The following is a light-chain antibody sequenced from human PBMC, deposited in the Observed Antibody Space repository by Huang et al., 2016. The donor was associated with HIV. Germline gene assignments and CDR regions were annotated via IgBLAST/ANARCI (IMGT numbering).Light chain of an antibody. Sequence: IQMTQSPTSLSASVGDRVSIACRASQSISTYLNWYHQKPGKAPKLLISSASALHSGVPSRFSGSGSGTDFTLTIRGLQLDDFATYYCQQSYSALSSFGPGTRL. CDR1: QSISTY. J-gene: IGKJ5*01. V-gene: IGKV1-39*01. CDR3: QQSYSALSS. CDR2: SAS.